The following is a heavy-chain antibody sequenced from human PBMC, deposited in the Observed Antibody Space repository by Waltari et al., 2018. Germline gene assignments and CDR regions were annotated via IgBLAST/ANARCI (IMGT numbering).Heavy chain of an antibody. Sequence: QVQLVQSGAEVKKPGASVKVSCKTSGYPFTSYYMHLVRQAPGQGLEWMGWINTRNGGTNYAQKYQGRVTMTRDTSISTAYMELSRLISNDTAVYYCARTYQSGSYSDYWGQGTPVTVSS. CDR2: INTRNGGT. V-gene: IGHV1-2*02. CDR3: ARTYQSGSYSDY. CDR1: GYPFTSYY. D-gene: IGHD1-26*01. J-gene: IGHJ4*02.